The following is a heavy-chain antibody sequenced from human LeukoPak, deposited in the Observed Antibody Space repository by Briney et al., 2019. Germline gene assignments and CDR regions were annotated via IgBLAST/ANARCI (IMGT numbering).Heavy chain of an antibody. CDR1: GFTFSSYT. CDR3: ARDWMVRGVTTNYYYYMDV. D-gene: IGHD3-10*01. CDR2: VSSSSSYI. V-gene: IGHV3-21*01. Sequence: GGSLRLSCAASGFTFSSYTMNWVRQAPGKGLEWVSSVSSSSSYIYYADSVKGRFTISRDNAKNSLYLQMNSLRAEDTAVYYCARDWMVRGVTTNYYYYMDVWGKGTTVTVSS. J-gene: IGHJ6*03.